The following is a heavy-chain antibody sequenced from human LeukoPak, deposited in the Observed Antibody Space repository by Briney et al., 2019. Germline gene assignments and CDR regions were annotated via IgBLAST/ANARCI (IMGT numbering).Heavy chain of an antibody. Sequence: GGSLRLSCAASAFTFSYYAMHWVRQAPGKGLEWVAVISYDGDNKYYADSVKGRFTISRDNSNTLCLQMNSLRAEDTAVYYCVRSMNGRYGFFDYWGQGILVTVSS. CDR3: VRSMNGRYGFFDY. CDR2: ISYDGDNK. CDR1: AFTFSYYA. J-gene: IGHJ4*02. V-gene: IGHV3-30*04. D-gene: IGHD1-26*01.